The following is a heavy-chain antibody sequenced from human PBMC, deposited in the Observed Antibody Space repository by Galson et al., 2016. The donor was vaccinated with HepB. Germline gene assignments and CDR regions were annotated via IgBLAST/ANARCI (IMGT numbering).Heavy chain of an antibody. J-gene: IGHJ6*02. CDR1: GYRFTNYW. V-gene: IGHV5-51*01. Sequence: QSGAEVKKPGDSLKISCKASGYRFTNYWIGWVRQMPRKGLEWMGFIFLGDSDTRYSPAFQGQVTISADKSISTAYLEWSSLNASDTAMYYCARPSPGYKDGMDVWGQGTTVTVSS. CDR2: IFLGDSDT. D-gene: IGHD3-10*01. CDR3: ARPSPGYKDGMDV.